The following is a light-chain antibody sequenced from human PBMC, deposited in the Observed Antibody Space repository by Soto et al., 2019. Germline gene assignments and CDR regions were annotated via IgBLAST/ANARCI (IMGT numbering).Light chain of an antibody. Sequence: QSALTQPASVSGSPGQSITISCTGTSSDVGSYSLVSWYQQLPGKAPKLMIYEDIKRPSGVSNRFSGSKSGNTAPLTISGLQAEDEADYYCCSYAVGTTLVFGGGTKLTVL. CDR1: SSDVGSYSL. V-gene: IGLV2-23*01. CDR2: EDI. CDR3: CSYAVGTTLV. J-gene: IGLJ2*01.